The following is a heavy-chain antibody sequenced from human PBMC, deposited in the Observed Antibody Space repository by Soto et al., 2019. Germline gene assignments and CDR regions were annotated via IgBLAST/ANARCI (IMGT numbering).Heavy chain of an antibody. Sequence: CSKASGVGLGSCSICWPRQDHKQGLEWMGGIIPIFGTANYAQKFQGRVTITADESTSTAYMELSSLRSEDTAVYYCARDGAYYYGSGSYYNDAWFDPWGQGALVIVS. CDR2: IIPIFGTA. CDR3: ARDGAYYYGSGSYYNDAWFDP. J-gene: IGHJ5*02. V-gene: IGHV1-69*01. CDR1: GVGLGSCS. D-gene: IGHD3-10*01.